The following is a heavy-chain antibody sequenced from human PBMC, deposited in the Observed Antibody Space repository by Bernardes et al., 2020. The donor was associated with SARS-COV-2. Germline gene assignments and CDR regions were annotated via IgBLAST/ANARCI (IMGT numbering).Heavy chain of an antibody. CDR1: GDSLSSYY. D-gene: IGHD2-8*01. V-gene: IGHV4-59*01. J-gene: IGHJ4*02. CDR2: VYYGGST. CDR3: ARAAGMRSASWRYDH. Sequence: SETLSLTCTVSGDSLSSYYWSWIRQFPGKRLEWIGFVYYGGSTTYNPSLSSRVTISVDTSKNQFSLKLNSVTAADTATYSCARAAGMRSASWRYDHWGRGTRVIVSS.